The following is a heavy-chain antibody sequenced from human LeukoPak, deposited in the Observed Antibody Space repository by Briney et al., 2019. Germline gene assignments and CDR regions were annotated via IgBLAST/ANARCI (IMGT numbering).Heavy chain of an antibody. Sequence: GASVKVSCKTSGYTFTAYYIHWVRQAPGQGLEWLGWINPNNAATKLTQKFQGRVTMTRDTSISTAYMELTRLRSDDTAVYYCARTYYYYYMDVWGKGTTVTVSS. V-gene: IGHV1-2*02. J-gene: IGHJ6*03. CDR1: GYTFTAYY. CDR3: ARTYYYYYMDV. CDR2: INPNNAAT.